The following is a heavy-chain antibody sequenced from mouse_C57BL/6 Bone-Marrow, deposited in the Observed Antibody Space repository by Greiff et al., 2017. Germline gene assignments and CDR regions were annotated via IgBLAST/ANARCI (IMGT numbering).Heavy chain of an antibody. CDR3: ARDGNAAD. Sequence: EVKVVESGGGLVKPGGSLKLSCAASGFTFSSYAMSWVRQTPDKRLEWVATISDGGSYTYYPDNVKGRFTISRDNAKNNLYLQMSHLKSEDTAMYYCARDGNAADWGQGTLVTVSA. CDR2: ISDGGSYT. J-gene: IGHJ3*01. CDR1: GFTFSSYA. V-gene: IGHV5-4*01. D-gene: IGHD2-1*01.